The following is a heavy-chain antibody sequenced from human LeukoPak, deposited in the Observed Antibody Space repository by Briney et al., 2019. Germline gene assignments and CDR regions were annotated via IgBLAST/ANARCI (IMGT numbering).Heavy chain of an antibody. CDR3: ARLYRGSWAYYFDY. J-gene: IGHJ4*02. CDR1: GVSMTNFF. V-gene: IGHV4-59*08. D-gene: IGHD6-13*01. CDR2: IPNNVGT. Sequence: PETLSLACTVSGVSMTNFFWSWIRQPPGKGLEWLGVIPNNVGTNYSPSLRSRVTFSLDTSKNHFSLNLTSVTAADTAVYYCARLYRGSWAYYFDYWGQGILVTVSS.